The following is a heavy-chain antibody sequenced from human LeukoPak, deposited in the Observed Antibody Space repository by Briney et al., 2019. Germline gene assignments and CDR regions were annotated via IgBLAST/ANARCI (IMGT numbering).Heavy chain of an antibody. Sequence: GGSLRLSCAASGFTFSSYAMNWVRQAPGKGLEWVSTISGSGDSTYYADSVKGRFTISRDNSESTLYVHMSSLRAEDTAVYYCAKQRGYTYGYPFDSWGQGTLVTVSS. J-gene: IGHJ4*02. V-gene: IGHV3-23*01. CDR2: ISGSGDST. D-gene: IGHD5-18*01. CDR3: AKQRGYTYGYPFDS. CDR1: GFTFSSYA.